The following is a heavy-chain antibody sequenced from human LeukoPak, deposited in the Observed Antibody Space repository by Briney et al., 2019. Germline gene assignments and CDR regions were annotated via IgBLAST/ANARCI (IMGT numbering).Heavy chain of an antibody. CDR3: AKDGDSGSWEVIHYFDY. CDR2: ISGSGGST. J-gene: IGHJ4*02. V-gene: IGHV3-23*01. Sequence: PAGSLRLSCPATGFTFSSYSMSWVRQAPGKGLEWVSAISGSGGSTYYADSVKGRFTISRDNSKNTLYLQMNSLRAEDTAVYYCAKDGDSGSWEVIHYFDYWGQGTLVTVSS. D-gene: IGHD1-26*01. CDR1: GFTFSSYS.